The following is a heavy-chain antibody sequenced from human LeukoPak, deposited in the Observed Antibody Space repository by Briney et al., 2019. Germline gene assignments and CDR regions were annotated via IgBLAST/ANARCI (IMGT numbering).Heavy chain of an antibody. CDR3: ARDRPTYYDSSGYYLESDY. D-gene: IGHD3-22*01. CDR2: ISGSDGST. Sequence: GGSLRLSCAASGFTFSSYAMSWVRQAPGKVLEGVSAISGSDGSTYYADSVKGRFTISRDNSKNTLYLQMNSLRAEDTAVYYCARDRPTYYDSSGYYLESDYWGQGTLVTVSS. V-gene: IGHV3-23*01. J-gene: IGHJ4*02. CDR1: GFTFSSYA.